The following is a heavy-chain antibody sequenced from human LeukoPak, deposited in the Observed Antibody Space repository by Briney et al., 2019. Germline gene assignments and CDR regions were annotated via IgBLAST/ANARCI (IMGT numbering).Heavy chain of an antibody. V-gene: IGHV3-23*01. CDR1: GFSFSRNA. D-gene: IGHD1-26*01. Sequence: GGSLRLSCVASGFSFSRNAMNWLRQPPGKGLEWVSGVGGSNTDTSYADSVKGRFTISRDNSQNTVSLVMNNLRAEDTAIYYCATHDTMVGISWGQGSLVTVSS. CDR3: ATHDTMVGIS. J-gene: IGHJ4*02. CDR2: VGGSNTDT.